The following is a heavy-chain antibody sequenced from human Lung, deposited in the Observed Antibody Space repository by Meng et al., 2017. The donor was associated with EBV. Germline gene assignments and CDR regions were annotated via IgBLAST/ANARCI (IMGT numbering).Heavy chain of an antibody. D-gene: IGHD4-11*01. CDR1: GGFISSGGYY. CDR3: AATVNDGYFDY. Sequence: VQLQDSGPGLVKPSQTLSLTCTGSGGFISSGGYYWSWIRQHPGKGLEWIGYIYYSGSTYYNPSLKSRVTISVDTSKNQFSLKLSSVTAADTAVYYCAATVNDGYFDYWGQGTLVTVSS. V-gene: IGHV4-31*03. CDR2: IYYSGST. J-gene: IGHJ4*02.